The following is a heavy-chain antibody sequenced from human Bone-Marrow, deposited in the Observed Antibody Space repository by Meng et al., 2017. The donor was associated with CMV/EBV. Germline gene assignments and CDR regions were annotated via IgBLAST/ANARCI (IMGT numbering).Heavy chain of an antibody. CDR2: IYYSGST. CDR1: GGSISSSSYY. CDR3: ARCFYYYDSSGYYYDSFDY. V-gene: IGHV4-39*01. J-gene: IGHJ4*02. Sequence: SETLSLTCTVSGGSISSSSYYWGWIRQPPRKGLEWIGSIYYSGSTYYNPSLKSRVTISVDTSKNQFSLKLSSVTAADTAVYYCARCFYYYDSSGYYYDSFDYWGQGTLVTVSS. D-gene: IGHD3-22*01.